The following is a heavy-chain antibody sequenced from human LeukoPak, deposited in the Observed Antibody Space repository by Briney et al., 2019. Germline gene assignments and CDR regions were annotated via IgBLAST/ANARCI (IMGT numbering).Heavy chain of an antibody. CDR1: GFTFSSYG. CDR2: ISYDGSNK. D-gene: IGHD6-13*01. CDR3: ATGILNDY. Sequence: GRSLRLSCAASGFTFSSYGMHWVRQAPGKGLEWVAVISYDGSNKYYADSVKGRFTISRDNSKNTLYLQMNSLRAEDTAVYYCATGILNDYWGQGTLVTVSS. J-gene: IGHJ4*02. V-gene: IGHV3-30*03.